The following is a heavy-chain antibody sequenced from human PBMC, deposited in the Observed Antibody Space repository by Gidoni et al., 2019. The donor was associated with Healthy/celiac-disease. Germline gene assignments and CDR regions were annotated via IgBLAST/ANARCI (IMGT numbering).Heavy chain of an antibody. J-gene: IGHJ4*02. V-gene: IGHV3-23*01. CDR2: ISGSGGST. D-gene: IGHD6-19*01. CDR1: CFTFSSYA. CDR3: AKSGYSSGWPLVDY. Sequence: EVQLLESGGGLVQPGVSLSLSCAASCFTFSSYARSWVRPAPGKGLEWVSAISGSGGSTYYADSVKGRFTISRDNSKNTLYRQMNSLRAEDTAVYYCAKSGYSSGWPLVDYWGQGTLVTVSS.